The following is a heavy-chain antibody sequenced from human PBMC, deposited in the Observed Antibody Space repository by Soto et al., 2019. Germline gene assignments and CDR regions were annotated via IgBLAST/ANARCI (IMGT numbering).Heavy chain of an antibody. D-gene: IGHD3-3*01. CDR2: ISAYNGNT. CDR1: GYTFTSYG. CDR3: ARARGHYDFWSGDNWFDH. J-gene: IGHJ5*02. V-gene: IGHV1-18*01. Sequence: QVQLVQSGAEVKKPGASVKVSCKASGYTFTSYGISWVRQAPGQGLEWMGWISAYNGNTNYAQKLQGRVTMTTDTTTSTAYMELRSLRSDDTAVYYCARARGHYDFWSGDNWFDHWGQGTLVTVSS.